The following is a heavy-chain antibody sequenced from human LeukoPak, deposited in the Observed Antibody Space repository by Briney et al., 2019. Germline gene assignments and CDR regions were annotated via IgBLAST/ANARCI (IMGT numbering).Heavy chain of an antibody. V-gene: IGHV1-8*01. CDR2: MSPNSGDT. D-gene: IGHD2/OR15-2a*01. CDR3: AKDLGVGAYLLFDYITSGLDS. J-gene: IGHJ4*02. Sequence: ASVKVSCKASGYTFTSYDINWVRQATGQGLEWMGWMSPNSGDTGYAQKFQGRVTMTRNTSISTAYLGLNSLRPEDTAVYYCAKDLGVGAYLLFDYITSGLDSWGQGTLVTVSS. CDR1: GYTFTSYD.